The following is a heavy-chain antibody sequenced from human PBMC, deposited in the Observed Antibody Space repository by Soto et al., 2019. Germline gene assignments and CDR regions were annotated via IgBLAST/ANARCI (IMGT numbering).Heavy chain of an antibody. CDR2: TSPSSLAT. CDR1: GYTFTGYH. Sequence: GAPVKVSCKXSGYTFTGYHIHWVRQAPGQGLEWMGWTSPSSLATNYAQRFQGRVTMSRDRATSTVYMEPSRLRSEDTAVYYCAREDAERATRSLDNWGQGTVVTVSS. V-gene: IGHV1-2*02. D-gene: IGHD3-22*01. J-gene: IGHJ4*01. CDR3: AREDAERATRSLDN.